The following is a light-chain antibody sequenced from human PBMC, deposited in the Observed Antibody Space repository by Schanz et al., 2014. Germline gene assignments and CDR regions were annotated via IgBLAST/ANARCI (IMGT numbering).Light chain of an antibody. CDR1: QSVSSSS. CDR3: HQYFTTPRT. V-gene: IGKV3-20*01. Sequence: EIVLTQSPGTLSLSPGERATLSCRASQSVSSSSLAWYRQKPGQAPRLLIYGASIRGTGIPARFSGSGSGTDFPLTISSLQAEDVAVYYCHQYFTTPRTFGQGTKVEIK. CDR2: GAS. J-gene: IGKJ1*01.